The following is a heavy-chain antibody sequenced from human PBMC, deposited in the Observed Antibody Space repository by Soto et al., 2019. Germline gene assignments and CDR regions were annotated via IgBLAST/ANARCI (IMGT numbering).Heavy chain of an antibody. D-gene: IGHD5-18*01. Sequence: QVQLVQSGAEVKKPGSSVKVSCKASGGTFSSYTISWVRQAPGQGLEWMGRIIPTLGIANYAQKFQGRVTITADKSTSTAYMELSSLRSEDTAVYYCASEDTAGNYWGQGTLVTVSS. CDR3: ASEDTAGNY. J-gene: IGHJ4*02. V-gene: IGHV1-69*02. CDR1: GGTFSSYT. CDR2: IIPTLGIA.